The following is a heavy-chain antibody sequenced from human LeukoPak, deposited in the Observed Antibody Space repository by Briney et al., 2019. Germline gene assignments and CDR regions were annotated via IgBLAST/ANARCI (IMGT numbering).Heavy chain of an antibody. CDR2: ISYDGSDK. V-gene: IGHV3-30-3*01. D-gene: IGHD2-15*01. CDR1: GFSFNSYA. Sequence: GRSLRLSCAASGFSFNSYAMHWVRQAPGKGLEWVTVISYDGSDKYYADSVKGRFTISRDNSKNTVYLHMNSLRPEDTAVYLCARDPKRYCSGVSCYLDYWGQGTLVTVSS. J-gene: IGHJ4*02. CDR3: ARDPKRYCSGVSCYLDY.